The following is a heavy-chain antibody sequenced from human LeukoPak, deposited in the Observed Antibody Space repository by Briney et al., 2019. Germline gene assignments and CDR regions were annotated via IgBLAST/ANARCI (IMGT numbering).Heavy chain of an antibody. Sequence: PSETLSLTCTVSGGSISPYYWSWIRRPPGKRLEWIGNIFHRGNTNYNPSLKSRGAISVDTSKNQFSLKLRSVTAADTAVYYCARTLLWFGEPFDYWGQGILVTVSS. J-gene: IGHJ4*02. CDR3: ARTLLWFGEPFDY. D-gene: IGHD3-10*01. CDR1: GGSISPYY. V-gene: IGHV4-59*08. CDR2: IFHRGNT.